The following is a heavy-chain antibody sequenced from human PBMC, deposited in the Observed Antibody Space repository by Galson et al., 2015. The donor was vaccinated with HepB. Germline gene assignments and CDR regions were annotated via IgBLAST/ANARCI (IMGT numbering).Heavy chain of an antibody. CDR3: ARECGVEWLFPGSAFDI. V-gene: IGHV1-2*02. Sequence: SVKVSCKASGYTFTGYYMHWVRQAPGQGLEWMGWINPNSGGANYAQKFQGRVTMTRDTSISTAYMELSRLRSDDTAVYYCARECGVEWLFPGSAFDIWGQGTMVTVSS. CDR2: INPNSGGA. D-gene: IGHD3-3*01. CDR1: GYTFTGYY. J-gene: IGHJ3*02.